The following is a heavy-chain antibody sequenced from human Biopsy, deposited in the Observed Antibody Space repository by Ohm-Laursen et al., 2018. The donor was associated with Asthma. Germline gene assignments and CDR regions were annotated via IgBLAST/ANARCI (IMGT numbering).Heavy chain of an antibody. Sequence: GSLRLSCAASGFAVSRDYMFWVRQAPGKGLEWVSVIYSGGTSHTADSVRGRFTISRDYSKNTLYLQMRSLRAEDRAVYYCARDSYSSGLYDDFESWGQGTLVTVSS. J-gene: IGHJ4*02. D-gene: IGHD6-19*01. CDR2: IYSGGTS. CDR3: ARDSYSSGLYDDFES. V-gene: IGHV3-53*01. CDR1: GFAVSRDY.